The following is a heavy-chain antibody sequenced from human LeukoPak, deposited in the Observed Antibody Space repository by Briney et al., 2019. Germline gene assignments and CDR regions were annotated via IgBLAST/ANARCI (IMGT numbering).Heavy chain of an antibody. J-gene: IGHJ4*02. D-gene: IGHD6-19*01. CDR1: GGSISSSSYY. CDR3: ARGRLARSPYFDY. V-gene: IGHV4-39*07. Sequence: SETLSLTCTVSGGSISSSSYYWGWIRQPPGKGLEWIGSIYYSGSTYYNPSLKSRVTISIDTSKNQFSLNLSSVTAADTAVYYCARGRLARSPYFDYWGQGTLVTVSS. CDR2: IYYSGST.